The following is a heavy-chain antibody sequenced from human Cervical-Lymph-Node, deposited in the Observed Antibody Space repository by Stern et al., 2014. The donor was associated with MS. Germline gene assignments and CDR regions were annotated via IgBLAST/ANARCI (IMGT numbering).Heavy chain of an antibody. V-gene: IGHV1-69*06. CDR2: ILPFVGSP. CDR1: GG. Sequence: MQLVESGTDVKRPGSSVRVSCKAFGGISWLRQAPGQGLEWMGGILPFVGSPNYAQRFLGRLPITADTSTNTTYMELTSLRYDDTAVYYCARGTGDNWFDPWGQGTLVSVSS. D-gene: IGHD3-10*01. J-gene: IGHJ5*02. CDR3: ARGTGDNWFDP.